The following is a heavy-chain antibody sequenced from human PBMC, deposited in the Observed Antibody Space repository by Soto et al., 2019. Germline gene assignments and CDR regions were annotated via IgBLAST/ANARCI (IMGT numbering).Heavy chain of an antibody. CDR1: GYSFTSYW. CDR3: ARHDGSSGYYFRYYFDS. Sequence: PGESLKISCKGSGYSFTSYWISWGRQMPGKGVEWMGRIDPSDSYTNYSPSFQGHVTISADKSISTAYLQWSSLKASDTAMYYCARHDGSSGYYFRYYFDSWGQGTLVTVSS. D-gene: IGHD3-22*01. J-gene: IGHJ4*02. V-gene: IGHV5-10-1*01. CDR2: IDPSDSYT.